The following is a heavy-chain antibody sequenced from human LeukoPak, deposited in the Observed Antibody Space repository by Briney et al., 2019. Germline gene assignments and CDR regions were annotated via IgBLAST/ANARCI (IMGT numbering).Heavy chain of an antibody. V-gene: IGHV4-34*01. CDR2: INHSGST. D-gene: IGHD6-13*01. CDR1: GGSFSGYY. J-gene: IGHJ4*02. Sequence: SETLSLTCAVYGGSFSGYYWSWIRQPPGKGLEWIGEINHSGSTNYNPSLKSRVTISVDTSKNQFSLKLSSVTAAVTAVYYCARGNGDTQQLPQGGFDYWGQGTLVTVSS. CDR3: ARGNGDTQQLPQGGFDY.